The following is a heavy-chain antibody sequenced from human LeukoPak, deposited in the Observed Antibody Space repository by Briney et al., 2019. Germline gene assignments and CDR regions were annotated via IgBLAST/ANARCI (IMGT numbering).Heavy chain of an antibody. CDR1: GFTFSSYS. CDR3: ARHVSHRAAAY. D-gene: IGHD6-13*01. J-gene: IGHJ3*01. V-gene: IGHV3-48*01. Sequence: GGSLRLSCAASGFTFSSYSMNWVRQAPGKGLEWVSYISSSSSTIYYADSVKGRFTISRDNAKNSLYLQMNSLRAEDTAVYYCARHVSHRAAAYWGQGTMVTVSS. CDR2: ISSSSSTI.